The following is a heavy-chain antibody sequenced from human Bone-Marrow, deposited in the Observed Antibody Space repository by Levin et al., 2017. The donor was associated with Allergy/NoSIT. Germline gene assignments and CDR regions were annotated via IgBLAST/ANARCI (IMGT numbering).Heavy chain of an antibody. J-gene: IGHJ4*02. V-gene: IGHV3-30*18. CDR3: AKLLPWLVLTAPFDS. CDR1: GFTFSNYG. D-gene: IGHD6-19*01. CDR2: ISYDGSDK. Sequence: GESLKISCAVSGFTFSNYGMHWVRQAPGKGLEWVALISYDGSDKDYADSVKGRFTISRDSSKNTLYLQMNSLRAEDTAVYYCAKLLPWLVLTAPFDSWGQGTLVTVSS.